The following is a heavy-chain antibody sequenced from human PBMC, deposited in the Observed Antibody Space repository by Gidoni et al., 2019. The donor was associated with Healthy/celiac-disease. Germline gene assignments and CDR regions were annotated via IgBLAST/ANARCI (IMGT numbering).Heavy chain of an antibody. D-gene: IGHD2-2*02. CDR2: IYTSGST. CDR1: GGSISSYY. J-gene: IGHJ6*02. Sequence: QVQLQESGPGLVKPSATLSLTCTVSGGSISSYYWSWIRQPAGKGLEWIGRIYTSGSTNYNPSLKSRVTMSVDTSKNQFSLKLSSVTAADTAVYYCARDRIVVVPAAIPVGMDVWGQGTTVTVSS. V-gene: IGHV4-4*07. CDR3: ARDRIVVVPAAIPVGMDV.